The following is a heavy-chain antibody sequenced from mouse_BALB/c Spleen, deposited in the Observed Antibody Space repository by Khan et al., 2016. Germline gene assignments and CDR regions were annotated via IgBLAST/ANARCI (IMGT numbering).Heavy chain of an antibody. J-gene: IGHJ1*01. Sequence: VQLVESGAELAKPGASVKMSCKAPGYTFTSYWMHWVKQRPGQGLEWIGYINPSTGYTEYNQKFKDKATLTADKSSSTAYMQLSSLTSEDSAVYCCASYYGNSWYFEVWGAGTTVTVSS. D-gene: IGHD1-1*01. V-gene: IGHV1-7*01. CDR3: ASYYGNSWYFEV. CDR2: INPSTGYT. CDR1: GYTFTSYW.